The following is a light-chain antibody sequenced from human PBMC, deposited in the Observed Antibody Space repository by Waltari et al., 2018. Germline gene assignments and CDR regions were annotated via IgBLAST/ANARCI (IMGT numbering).Light chain of an antibody. Sequence: EIVLTQSPATLSLSPGERATFSCRASKSINHYLACYPHKPGQPPRLLIYDASNRATGVPARFSGGGSGTDFTLTISSLDPEDFAVYYCHHRSTWSLTFGGGTEVEI. CDR3: HHRSTWSLT. V-gene: IGKV3-11*01. CDR1: KSINHY. CDR2: DAS. J-gene: IGKJ4*01.